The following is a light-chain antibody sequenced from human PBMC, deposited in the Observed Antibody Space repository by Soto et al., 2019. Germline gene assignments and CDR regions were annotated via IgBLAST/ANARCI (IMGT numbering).Light chain of an antibody. Sequence: DIVLTQSPDSLAVSLGERATINCKSSQSVLHSSHNENYLVWYQQKPGQPPKLLIYWASTRESGVPDRFSGSGVGTDFTLTISSLQAEDVAVYYCQQYYSTPYTFGQGTKLEIK. CDR1: QSVLHSSHNENY. V-gene: IGKV4-1*01. J-gene: IGKJ2*01. CDR2: WAS. CDR3: QQYYSTPYT.